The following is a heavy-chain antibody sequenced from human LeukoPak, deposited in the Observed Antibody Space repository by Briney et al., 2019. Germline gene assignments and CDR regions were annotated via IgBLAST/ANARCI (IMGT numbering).Heavy chain of an antibody. J-gene: IGHJ4*02. D-gene: IGHD3-22*01. V-gene: IGHV1-46*01. CDR1: GYTFTSYY. CDR2: INPSGGST. CDR3: ARGDYTYYYDSSGHPYYFDD. Sequence: ASVKVSCKASGYTFTSYYMHWVRQAPGQGLEWMGIINPSGGSTSYAQKFQGRVTMTRDMSTSTVYMELSSLRSEDTAVYYCARGDYTYYYDSSGHPYYFDDWGQGTLVTVSS.